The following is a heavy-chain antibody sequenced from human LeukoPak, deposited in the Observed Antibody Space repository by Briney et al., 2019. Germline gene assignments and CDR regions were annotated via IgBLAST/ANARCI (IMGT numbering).Heavy chain of an antibody. Sequence: SETLSLTCTVSGGSISSYYWSWIRQPAGKGLEWVGRIYTSGSTNYNASLKSRVTISVDQSKNHFSLKLSSVTAADTAVYYCATQYYYGSGYPFDPWGQGTLVTVSS. D-gene: IGHD3-10*01. CDR3: ATQYYYGSGYPFDP. V-gene: IGHV4-4*07. CDR2: IYTSGST. CDR1: GGSISSYY. J-gene: IGHJ5*02.